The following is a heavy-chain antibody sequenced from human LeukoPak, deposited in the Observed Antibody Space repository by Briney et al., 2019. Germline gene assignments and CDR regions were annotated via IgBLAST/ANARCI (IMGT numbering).Heavy chain of an antibody. J-gene: IGHJ4*02. D-gene: IGHD6-13*01. CDR2: IKQDGSDK. V-gene: IGHV3-7*01. Sequence: PGGSLRLSCEVSGFTFSNYWMNWVRQAPGKGLEWVANIKQDGSDKYYVDSVKGRFTISRDNAKNSLYLQMNSLRAEDTAVYYCAIIPRAAAGPSARSPFHYWGQGTLVTVSS. CDR3: AIIPRAAAGPSARSPFHY. CDR1: GFTFSNYW.